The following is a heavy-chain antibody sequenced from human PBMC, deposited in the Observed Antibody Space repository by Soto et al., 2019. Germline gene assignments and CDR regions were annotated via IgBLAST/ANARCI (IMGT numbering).Heavy chain of an antibody. V-gene: IGHV3-21*01. D-gene: IGHD3-10*01. J-gene: IGHJ4*02. Sequence: EVQLVESGGGLVKPGGSLRLSCAASGFTFSSYSMNWVRQAPGKGLEWVSSISSSSSYIYYADSVKGRFTISRDNAKNSLYLQMNSLRAEDTAVYYCARSGSFGELDDYWGQGTLVTVSS. CDR3: ARSGSFGELDDY. CDR1: GFTFSSYS. CDR2: ISSSSSYI.